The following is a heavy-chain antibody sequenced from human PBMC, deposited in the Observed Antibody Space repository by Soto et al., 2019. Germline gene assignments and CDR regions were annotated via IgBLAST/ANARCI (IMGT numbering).Heavy chain of an antibody. Sequence: SETLCVTCGVSAGSLRTSDWCGCLRLPPGKGLEWIGEIYRSGSTNYNPSLKSRVTISVDKSKNQFSLKLSSVTAADTAVYYCARVLQTSYYYYGMDVWGQGTTVTVS. CDR3: ARVLQTSYYYYGMDV. D-gene: IGHD4-4*01. CDR2: IYRSGST. CDR1: AGSLRTSDW. V-gene: IGHV4-4*02. J-gene: IGHJ6*02.